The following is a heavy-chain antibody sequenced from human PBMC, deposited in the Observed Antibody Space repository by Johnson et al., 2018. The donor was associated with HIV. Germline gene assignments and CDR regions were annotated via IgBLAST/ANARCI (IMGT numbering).Heavy chain of an antibody. CDR1: RFTFSGYA. V-gene: IGHV3-23*04. Sequence: VQLVESGGGWIQPGGSLRLSCAASRFTFSGYAMSWVRQAPGKGLEWVSAISGNGGTTYYTDPVKGRFAISRDNPKNTLYLQMNSLRAEDTAVYYCAKVLGDYYSSGYLNDGFDIWGQGTMVTVSS. CDR2: ISGNGGTT. J-gene: IGHJ3*02. CDR3: AKVLGDYYSSGYLNDGFDI. D-gene: IGHD3-22*01.